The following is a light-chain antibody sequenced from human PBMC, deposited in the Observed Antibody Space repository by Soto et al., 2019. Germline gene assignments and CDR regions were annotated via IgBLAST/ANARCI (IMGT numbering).Light chain of an antibody. CDR3: QQYATSPLT. V-gene: IGKV3-20*01. Sequence: EIVLTQSPGTLSLSPGERATLSCRASQSVSSSYLVWHQQKPGQAPRLLIYGALSRATGIPDRFSGSGSGTDFTLTISRLEPEDFALYYCQQYATSPLTFGGGTKVDIK. J-gene: IGKJ4*01. CDR2: GAL. CDR1: QSVSSSY.